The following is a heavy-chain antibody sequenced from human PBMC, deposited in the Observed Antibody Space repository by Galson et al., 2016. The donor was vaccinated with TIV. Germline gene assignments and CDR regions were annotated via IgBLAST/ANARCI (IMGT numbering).Heavy chain of an antibody. V-gene: IGHV3-7*01. D-gene: IGHD3-10*01. J-gene: IGHJ4*02. CDR2: IKQDGSEE. CDR1: GFTFRSYW. Sequence: SLRLSCAASGFTFRSYWMSWVRQAPGKGLEWVANIKQDGSEEYYVDSVKGRFTISRDNADNSLYLQMSSLSAEDTAVYYCARERSAEALTGALFDFWGQGTLVTVSS. CDR3: ARERSAEALTGALFDF.